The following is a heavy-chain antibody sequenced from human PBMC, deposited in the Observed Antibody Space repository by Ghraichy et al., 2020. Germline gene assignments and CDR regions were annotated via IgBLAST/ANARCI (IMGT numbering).Heavy chain of an antibody. D-gene: IGHD3-22*01. J-gene: IGHJ3*02. CDR2: IRYSGSSI. Sequence: GGSLRLSCAASGFTFSSYAMSWVRQAPGKGLEWVLSIRYSGSSIYYTDSVKGRFTISRDNSKNTLYLQMNSLRAEDTAVYYCAKDRDYYDSIGYYFNAFDIWGQGTMVTVSS. CDR3: AKDRDYYDSIGYYFNAFDI. CDR1: GFTFSSYA. V-gene: IGHV3-23*01.